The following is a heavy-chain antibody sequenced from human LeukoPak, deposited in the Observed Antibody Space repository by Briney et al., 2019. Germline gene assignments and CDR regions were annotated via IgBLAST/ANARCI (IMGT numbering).Heavy chain of an antibody. D-gene: IGHD6-6*01. V-gene: IGHV4-4*09. CDR1: GGSISTYY. J-gene: IGHJ4*02. CDR2: IHASGST. CDR3: ARHDAGIAARPFDN. Sequence: PSETLSLTCTVSGGSISTYYWGWIRRPPGKGLEWIAYIHASGSTNYNPSLKSRITISVDTSKNQFSLKLSSVTAADTAVYYCARHDAGIAARPFDNWGQGTLGTVSS.